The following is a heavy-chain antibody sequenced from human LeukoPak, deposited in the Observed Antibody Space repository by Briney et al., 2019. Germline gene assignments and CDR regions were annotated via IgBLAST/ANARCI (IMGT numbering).Heavy chain of an antibody. CDR1: GGSISSSSYY. D-gene: IGHD3-22*01. CDR2: IYYSGST. V-gene: IGHV4-39*01. Sequence: SETLSLTCTVSGGSISSSSYYWGXIRQPXXXXXEWIGSIYYSGSTYYNPSLKSRVTISVDTSKNQFSLKLSSVTAADTAAYYCSYGIVVVPKADAFDIWGQGTMVTVSS. CDR3: SYGIVVVPKADAFDI. J-gene: IGHJ3*02.